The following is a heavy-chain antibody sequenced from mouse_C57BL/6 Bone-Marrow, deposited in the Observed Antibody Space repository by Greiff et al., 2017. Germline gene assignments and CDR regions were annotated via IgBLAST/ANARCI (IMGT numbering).Heavy chain of an antibody. V-gene: IGHV1-64*01. D-gene: IGHD2-1*01. CDR2: IHPNSGST. CDR1: GYTFTSYW. Sequence: QVHVKQPGAELVKPGASVKLSCKASGYTFTSYWMHWVKQRPGQGLEWIGMIHPNSGSTNYNEKFKSKATLTVDKSSSTAYMQISSLTSEDSAVYYCARSKGNYGRFAYWGQGTLVTVSA. CDR3: ARSKGNYGRFAY. J-gene: IGHJ3*01.